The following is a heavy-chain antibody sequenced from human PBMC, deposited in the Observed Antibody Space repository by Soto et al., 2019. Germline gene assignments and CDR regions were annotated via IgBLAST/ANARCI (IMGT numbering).Heavy chain of an antibody. V-gene: IGHV1-69*01. J-gene: IGHJ4*02. CDR2: IIPLFGTT. Sequence: QVHLVQSGAEVKKPGSSVKVSCRASGGTFNTYGFNWVRQAPGQGLEWMGGIIPLFGTTTYAQNFQGRVTSTAEQYTTTAYKEMSGLTSEDTAVYFCERGGELAGWMPFGSWGQRTLVTVSS. CDR3: ERGGELAGWMPFGS. D-gene: IGHD6-19*01. CDR1: GGTFNTYG.